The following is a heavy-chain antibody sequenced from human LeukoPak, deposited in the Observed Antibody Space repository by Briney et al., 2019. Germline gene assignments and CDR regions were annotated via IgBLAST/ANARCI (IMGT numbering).Heavy chain of an antibody. CDR2: IYYSGST. CDR1: GGSISSSSYY. Sequence: PSETLSLTCTVSGGSISSSSYYWGWLRQPPGKGLEWIGSIYYSGSTYYNPSLKSRVTISVDTSKNQFSLKLSSVTAADTAVYYCARGLEDIVVVVAASNWFDPWGQGTLVTVSS. V-gene: IGHV4-39*07. CDR3: ARGLEDIVVVVAASNWFDP. J-gene: IGHJ5*02. D-gene: IGHD2-15*01.